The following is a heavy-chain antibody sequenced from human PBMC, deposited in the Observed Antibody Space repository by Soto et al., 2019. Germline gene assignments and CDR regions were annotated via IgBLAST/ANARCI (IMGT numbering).Heavy chain of an antibody. CDR1: GFTFSSYW. J-gene: IGHJ4*02. V-gene: IGHV3-7*05. CDR3: ARVIPRYSSSYIDY. CDR2: IKQDGSEK. D-gene: IGHD6-13*01. Sequence: GGSLRLSCAASGFTFSSYWMSWVRQAPGKGLEWVANIKQDGSEKYYVDSVKGRFTISRDNAKNSLYLQMNSLRAEDTAVYYCARVIPRYSSSYIDYWGQGTLVTVSS.